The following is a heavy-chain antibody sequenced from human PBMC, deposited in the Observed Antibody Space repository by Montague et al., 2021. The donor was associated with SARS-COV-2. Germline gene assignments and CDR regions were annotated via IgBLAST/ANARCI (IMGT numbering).Heavy chain of an antibody. D-gene: IGHD6-19*01. J-gene: IGHJ4*02. CDR1: GFTLRGYW. Sequence: SLRLSCAASGFTLRGYWMTWVRQAPGKGLEWVASINQDGTEESYVDSVRGRFTISRDNAQNSLFLQINRLRVEDTAVYYCARDRGWQSYDSWGQGTLVIVSS. CDR3: ARDRGWQSYDS. CDR2: INQDGTEE. V-gene: IGHV3-7*03.